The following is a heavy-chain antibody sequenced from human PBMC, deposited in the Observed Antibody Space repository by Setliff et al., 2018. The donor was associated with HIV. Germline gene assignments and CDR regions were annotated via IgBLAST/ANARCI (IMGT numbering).Heavy chain of an antibody. D-gene: IGHD4-17*01. CDR1: GPSINIHY. Sequence: ETLSLTCTGSGPSINIHYWSWIRQSPGKAFEWIGYTYSTGSTNYNPSLQSRVTISMVASRNQFSLKVTSVTAADTAVYYCAKVAGFHGDYTFDHWGQGRQVTVSS. V-gene: IGHV4-59*11. CDR3: AKVAGFHGDYTFDH. J-gene: IGHJ4*02. CDR2: TYSTGST.